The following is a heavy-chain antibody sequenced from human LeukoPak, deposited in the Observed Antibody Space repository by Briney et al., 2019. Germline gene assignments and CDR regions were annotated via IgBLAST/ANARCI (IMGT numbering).Heavy chain of an antibody. J-gene: IGHJ6*03. CDR2: ISGSGDST. D-gene: IGHD6-13*01. CDR3: ARDATTEPGTVYMDV. Sequence: GGSLRLSCAASGFTFSSSAMSWVRQAPGKGLEWVSSISGSGDSTYYADSVKGRFTISRDNAKNSLYRQMNSLRAEDTALYFCARDATTEPGTVYMDVWGKGTTVTISS. CDR1: GFTFSSSA. V-gene: IGHV3-23*01.